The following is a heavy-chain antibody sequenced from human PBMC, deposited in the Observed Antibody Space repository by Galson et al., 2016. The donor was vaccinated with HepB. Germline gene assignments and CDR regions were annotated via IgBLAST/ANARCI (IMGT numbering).Heavy chain of an antibody. CDR3: ARDSPLKDSSSSIVDY. J-gene: IGHJ4*02. CDR2: IYYSGST. D-gene: IGHD6-6*01. Sequence: SETLSLTCTVSGGSIGSSNYYWGWIRQPPGKGLEWIGSIYYSGSTYYTPSLKSRVSISVDTSKNQFSLKLSSVTAADTAVYYCARDSPLKDSSSSIVDYWGQGTLVTVS. V-gene: IGHV4-39*07. CDR1: GGSIGSSNYY.